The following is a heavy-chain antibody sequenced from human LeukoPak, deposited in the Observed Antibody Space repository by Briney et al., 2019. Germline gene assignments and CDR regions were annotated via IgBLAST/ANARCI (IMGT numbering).Heavy chain of an antibody. Sequence: SETLSLTCTVSGGSISSYYWSWIRQPPGKGLEWIGSIYYSGSTYYNPSLKSRVTISVDTSKNQFSLKLSSVTAADTAVYYCARMTNYYDSSGSLDAFDIWGQGTMVTVSS. CDR3: ARMTNYYDSSGSLDAFDI. CDR2: IYYSGST. CDR1: GGSISSYY. D-gene: IGHD3-22*01. J-gene: IGHJ3*02. V-gene: IGHV4-59*05.